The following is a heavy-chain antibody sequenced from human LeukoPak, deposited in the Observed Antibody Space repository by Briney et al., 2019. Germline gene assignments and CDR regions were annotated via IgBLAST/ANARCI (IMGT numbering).Heavy chain of an antibody. V-gene: IGHV1-2*02. CDR2: INPNSGGT. D-gene: IGHD6-19*01. J-gene: IGHJ6*03. CDR3: ASALSSGWSNYYYYMDV. CDR1: GYTFTGHY. Sequence: ASVKVSCKASGYTFTGHYMHWVRQAPGQGLEWMGWINPNSGGTNYAEKFQGRVTMTRDTSISTAYMELSRLRSDDTAVYYCASALSSGWSNYYYYMDVWGKGTTVTVSS.